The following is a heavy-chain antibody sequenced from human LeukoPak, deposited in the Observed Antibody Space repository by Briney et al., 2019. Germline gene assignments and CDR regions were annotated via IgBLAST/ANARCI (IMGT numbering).Heavy chain of an antibody. Sequence: GGSLRLSCAASGFTFSSYAMSWVRQAPGKGLVWVSSISSSSSYIYYADSVKGRFTISRDNAKNSLYLQMNSLRAEDTAVYYCARVVSYYYDSSGYSEFDYWGQGTLVTVSS. V-gene: IGHV3-21*01. CDR2: ISSSSSYI. CDR3: ARVVSYYYDSSGYSEFDY. J-gene: IGHJ4*02. CDR1: GFTFSSYA. D-gene: IGHD3-22*01.